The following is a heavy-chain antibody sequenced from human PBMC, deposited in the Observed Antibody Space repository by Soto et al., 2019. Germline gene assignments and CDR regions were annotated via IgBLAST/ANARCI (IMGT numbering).Heavy chain of an antibody. Sequence: QVQLVQSGAEVKKPGASVKVSCKASGYTFPSYGISWVRQAPGQGLVWMGWISAHNGNTKYAQNFQGRVTMTTDTATRTAHMELRGLRSDDTAVYYCARDGGGWPDYWGQGTLVTVSS. CDR2: ISAHNGNT. CDR3: ARDGGGWPDY. V-gene: IGHV1-18*01. CDR1: GYTFPSYG. D-gene: IGHD6-19*01. J-gene: IGHJ4*02.